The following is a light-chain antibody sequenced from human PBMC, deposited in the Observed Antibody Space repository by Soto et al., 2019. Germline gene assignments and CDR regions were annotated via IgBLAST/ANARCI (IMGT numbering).Light chain of an antibody. J-gene: IGKJ2*01. Sequence: DIQMTQSPSSLSASVGDRVTITCRSSQIIVNYLNWYHQKPGRAPDLLIYAASSLQSGVPSRFSGSGSGTDFTVTISSLQPEDFGSYFCQQSYSTPYTFGQGTKLEIK. V-gene: IGKV1-39*01. CDR2: AAS. CDR1: QIIVNY. CDR3: QQSYSTPYT.